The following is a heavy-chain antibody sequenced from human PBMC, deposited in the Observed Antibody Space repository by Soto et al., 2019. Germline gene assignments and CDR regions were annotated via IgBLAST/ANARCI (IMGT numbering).Heavy chain of an antibody. J-gene: IGHJ6*02. V-gene: IGHV5-51*01. CDR2: IYPGDSDT. D-gene: IGHD4-17*01. CDR3: ARRYYGDYYYGMDV. Sequence: GESLKISCKGSGYSFPTHWIGWVRQMPGKGLEWMGIIYPGDSDTRYSPSFQGQVTISVDKSINTAYLQWSTLKASDTAMYYCARRYYGDYYYGMDVWGQGTTVTVSS. CDR1: GYSFPTHW.